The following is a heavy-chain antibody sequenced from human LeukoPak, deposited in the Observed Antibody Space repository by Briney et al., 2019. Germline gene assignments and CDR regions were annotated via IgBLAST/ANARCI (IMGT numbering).Heavy chain of an antibody. CDR3: ATAVYSGSNYYYYGMNV. D-gene: IGHD1-26*01. V-gene: IGHV3-30*04. CDR1: GFTFSTYA. CDR2: ISSDANTQ. J-gene: IGHJ6*02. Sequence: SGRSLRLSCAASGFTFSTYAMHWVRQAPGKGLEWVTIISSDANTQYYADSVKGRFTISRDNSKNTLYLQMNSLRAEDTAVYYCATAVYSGSNYYYYGMNVWGQGTTVTVSS.